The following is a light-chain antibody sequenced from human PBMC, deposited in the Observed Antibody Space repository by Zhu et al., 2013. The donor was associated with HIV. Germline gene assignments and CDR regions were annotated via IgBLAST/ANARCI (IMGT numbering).Light chain of an antibody. CDR1: QGIINA. J-gene: IGKJ2*04. V-gene: IGKV1-13*02. CDR2: DAS. CDR3: QEFKTYISMCN. Sequence: SQLIQSPSSLSASVGDRVTISCRASQGIINAVAWYQQKPGKPPKLLIYDASNLETGVPSRFSGSASGSDFTLTISSLQPEDFGTYYCQEFKTYISMCNFGQGPSWRS.